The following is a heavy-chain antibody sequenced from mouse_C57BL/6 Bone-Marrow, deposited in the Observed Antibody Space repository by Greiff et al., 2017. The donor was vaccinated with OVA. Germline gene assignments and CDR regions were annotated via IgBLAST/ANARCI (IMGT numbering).Heavy chain of an antibody. Sequence: EVMLVESGAELVRPGASVKLSCTASGFNIKDDYMHWVKQRPEQGLEWIGWIDPENGDTEYASKFQGKATITADTSSNTAYLQLSSLTSEDTAVYYCTGNYDAMDYWGQGTSVTVSS. D-gene: IGHD2-1*01. CDR2: IDPENGDT. CDR1: GFNIKDDY. J-gene: IGHJ4*01. CDR3: TGNYDAMDY. V-gene: IGHV14-4*01.